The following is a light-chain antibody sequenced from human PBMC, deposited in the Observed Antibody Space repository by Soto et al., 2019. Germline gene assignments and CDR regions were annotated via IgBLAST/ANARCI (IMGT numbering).Light chain of an antibody. J-gene: IGKJ5*01. CDR1: QSISSY. V-gene: IGKV1-39*01. CDR2: AAS. CDR3: QQSYSTPIT. Sequence: DIQMTQSPSSLSASVGDRVTITCRASQSISSYLNWYQQKPGKAPKLLIYAASSLQSGVPSRFSGSGSGTDITLTISSLQPEDCATYYCQQSYSTPITCGQGTRLEIK.